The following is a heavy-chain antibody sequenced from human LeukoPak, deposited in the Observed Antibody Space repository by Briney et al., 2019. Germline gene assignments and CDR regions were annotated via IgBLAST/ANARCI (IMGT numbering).Heavy chain of an antibody. D-gene: IGHD3-10*01. J-gene: IGHJ5*02. CDR1: GGSISSSSYY. V-gene: IGHV4-61*02. CDR2: IYTSGST. Sequence: PSETLSLTCTVSGGSISSSSYYWSWIRQPAGKGLEWIGRIYTSGSTNYNPSLKSRVTMSVDTSKNQFSLKLSSVTAADTAVYYCARENTMVRGVIVYANWFDPWGQGTLVTVSS. CDR3: ARENTMVRGVIVYANWFDP.